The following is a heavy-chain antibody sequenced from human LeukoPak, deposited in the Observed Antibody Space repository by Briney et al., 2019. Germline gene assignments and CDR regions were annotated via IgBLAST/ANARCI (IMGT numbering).Heavy chain of an antibody. CDR3: ARDFSGKWWELSGGVYYFDY. CDR2: ISSSSSYI. J-gene: IGHJ4*02. CDR1: GFTFSSYS. Sequence: NPGGSLRLSCAASGFTFSSYSMNWVRQAPGKGLEWVSSISSSSSYIYYADSVKGRFTISRDNAKNSLYLQMNSLRAEDTAVYYCARDFSGKWWELSGGVYYFDYWGQGTLVTVSS. D-gene: IGHD2-15*01. V-gene: IGHV3-21*01.